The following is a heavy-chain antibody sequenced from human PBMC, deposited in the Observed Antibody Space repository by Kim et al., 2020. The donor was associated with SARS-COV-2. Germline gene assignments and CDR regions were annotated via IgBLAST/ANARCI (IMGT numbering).Heavy chain of an antibody. V-gene: IGHV3-74*01. CDR3: VRDYATGYSYGYTDY. CDR1: GFTFSSYW. D-gene: IGHD5-18*01. J-gene: IGHJ4*02. CDR2: INSDGCTT. Sequence: GGSLRLSCAASGFTFSSYWMHWVRQTPGKGLVWVSRINSDGCTTNYADSVTGRFTISRDNAKNTLYLQMNSLRAEDTAVYYCVRDYATGYSYGYTDYWGQGTLVTVSS.